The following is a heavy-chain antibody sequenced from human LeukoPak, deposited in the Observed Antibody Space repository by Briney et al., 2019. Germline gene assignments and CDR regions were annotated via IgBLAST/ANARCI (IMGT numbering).Heavy chain of an antibody. CDR2: ISVHNGYT. CDR1: GYIFTSYG. J-gene: IGHJ4*02. CDR3: ARDMRHYRNYDSTGYYFNFEY. D-gene: IGHD3-22*01. V-gene: IGHV1-18*01. Sequence: ASVKVSCKASGYIFTSYGISWVRQAPGQGLEWMGWISVHNGYTRYAQKFQGRVTMTTDTSTSTAHMDLRSLRSDDTAVYYCARDMRHYRNYDSTGYYFNFEYWGQGTLVTVSP.